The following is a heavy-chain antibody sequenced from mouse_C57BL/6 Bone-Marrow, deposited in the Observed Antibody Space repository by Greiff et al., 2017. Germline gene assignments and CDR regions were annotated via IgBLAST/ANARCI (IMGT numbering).Heavy chain of an antibody. CDR2: IYPRSGNT. Sequence: VQLQESGAELARPGASVKLSCKASGYTFTSYGISWVKQRTGQGLEWIGEIYPRSGNTYYNEKFKGKATLTADKSSSTAYMELRSLTSEDAAVYFCARPTPYAMDYWGQGTSVTVSS. CDR1: GYTFTSYG. CDR3: ARPTPYAMDY. V-gene: IGHV1-81*01. J-gene: IGHJ4*01.